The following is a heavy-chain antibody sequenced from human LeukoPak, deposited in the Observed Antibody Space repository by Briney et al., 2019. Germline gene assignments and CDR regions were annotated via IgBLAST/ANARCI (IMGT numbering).Heavy chain of an antibody. CDR1: GGTFSSYA. Sequence: SVKVSCKASGGTFSSYAISWVRQAPGQGLEWMGGIIPIFGTANYAQKFQGRVTITTDESTSTAYMELSSLRSEDTAVYYCARGRYAHTRYSSGWYGTFDYWGQGTLVTVSS. CDR3: ARGRYAHTRYSSGWYGTFDY. CDR2: IIPIFGTA. J-gene: IGHJ4*02. V-gene: IGHV1-69*05. D-gene: IGHD6-19*01.